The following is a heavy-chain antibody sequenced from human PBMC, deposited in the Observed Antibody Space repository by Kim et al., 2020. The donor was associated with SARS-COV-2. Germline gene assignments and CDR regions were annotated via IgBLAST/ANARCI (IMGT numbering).Heavy chain of an antibody. CDR2: IYYSGST. Sequence: SETLSLTCTVSGGSISSGGYYWSWIRQHPGQGLEWLGYIYYSGSTYYNPSLKSRVIISIDTSKNQFSLRLSSVTAADTAVYYCAREGYGDYVRWCEGTLGAVSS. CDR3: AREGYGDYVR. V-gene: IGHV4-31*02. D-gene: IGHD4-17*01. J-gene: IGHJ4*02. CDR1: GGSISSGGYY.